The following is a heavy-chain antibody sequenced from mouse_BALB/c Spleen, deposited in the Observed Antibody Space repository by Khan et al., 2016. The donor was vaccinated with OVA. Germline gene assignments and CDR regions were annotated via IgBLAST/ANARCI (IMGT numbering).Heavy chain of an antibody. CDR3: VREGAYQRSDGWFAY. CDR2: INPSNNYT. J-gene: IGHJ3*01. D-gene: IGHD2-14*01. CDR1: GYTFTSYT. Sequence: VQLQQSGAELARPGASVKMSCKTSGYTFTSYTMHWVRQRPGQAPEWIGHINPSNNYTNYNQNFKDKATLIVDKSSTTAYIQLSSLTSEDSAVYYCVREGAYQRSDGWFAYWGQGTLVTVSA. V-gene: IGHV1-4*01.